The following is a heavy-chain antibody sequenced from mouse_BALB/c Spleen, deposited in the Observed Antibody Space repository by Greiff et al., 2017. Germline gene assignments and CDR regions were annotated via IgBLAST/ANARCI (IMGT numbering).Heavy chain of an antibody. CDR3: APYDGYSAWFAY. D-gene: IGHD2-3*01. CDR2: INPSSGYT. J-gene: IGHJ3*01. Sequence: QVQLQQSGAELARPGASVKMSCKASGYTFTSYTMHWVKQRPGQGLEWIGYINPSSGYTNYNQKFKDKATLTADKSSSTAYMQLSSLTSEDSAVYYCAPYDGYSAWFAYWGQGTLVTVSA. V-gene: IGHV1-4*01. CDR1: GYTFTSYT.